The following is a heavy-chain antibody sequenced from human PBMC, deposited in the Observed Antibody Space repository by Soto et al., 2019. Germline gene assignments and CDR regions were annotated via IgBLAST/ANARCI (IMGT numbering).Heavy chain of an antibody. Sequence: GASVKVSCKASGYTFTIYGISWVRQAPGQGLEWMGWISAYNGNTNYAQKLQGRVTMTTDTSTSTAYMELRSLRSDDTAVYYCARVLRYFDLYNWFDPWGQGTLVTVSS. CDR3: ARVLRYFDLYNWFDP. J-gene: IGHJ5*02. D-gene: IGHD3-9*01. V-gene: IGHV1-18*01. CDR1: GYTFTIYG. CDR2: ISAYNGNT.